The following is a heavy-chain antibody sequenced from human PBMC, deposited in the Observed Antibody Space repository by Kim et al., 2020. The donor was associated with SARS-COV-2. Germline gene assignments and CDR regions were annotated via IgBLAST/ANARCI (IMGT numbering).Heavy chain of an antibody. CDR3: ASAPSGSLTPYYFDF. J-gene: IGHJ4*02. D-gene: IGHD1-26*01. V-gene: IGHV5-51*01. Sequence: GESLKISCTASGYSFTNYWIGWVRQMPGKGLEWMVIIYPGDSYTKYSPSFQGQVTISADESLSNGYLQLRSLKASDTATYYCASAPSGSLTPYYFDFWGQGTLVTVSS. CDR1: GYSFTNYW. CDR2: IYPGDSYT.